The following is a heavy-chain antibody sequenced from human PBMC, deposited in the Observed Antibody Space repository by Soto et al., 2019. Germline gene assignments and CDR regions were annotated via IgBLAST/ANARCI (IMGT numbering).Heavy chain of an antibody. CDR2: INHSGST. Sequence: SETLSLTCAVYGGSLSGYYWSWIRQPPGKGLEWIGEINHSGSTNYNPSLKSRVTISVDTSKNQFSLKLSSVTAADTAVYYCARGGYCSSTSCYIYYYYGMDVWGQGTTVTVSS. V-gene: IGHV4-34*01. D-gene: IGHD2-2*02. J-gene: IGHJ6*02. CDR1: GGSLSGYY. CDR3: ARGGYCSSTSCYIYYYYGMDV.